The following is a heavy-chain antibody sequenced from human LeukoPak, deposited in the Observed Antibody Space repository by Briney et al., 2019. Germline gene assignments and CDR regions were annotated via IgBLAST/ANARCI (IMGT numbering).Heavy chain of an antibody. CDR3: ARPRTAMVIDAFDI. CDR2: IYYSGST. J-gene: IGHJ3*02. V-gene: IGHV4-59*08. Sequence: PPETLSLTCTVSGGSISSYYWSWIRQPPGKGLEWIGYIYYSGSTNYNPSLKSRVTISVDTSKNQFSLKLSSVTAADTAVYYCARPRTAMVIDAFDIWGQGTMVTVSS. CDR1: GGSISSYY. D-gene: IGHD5-18*01.